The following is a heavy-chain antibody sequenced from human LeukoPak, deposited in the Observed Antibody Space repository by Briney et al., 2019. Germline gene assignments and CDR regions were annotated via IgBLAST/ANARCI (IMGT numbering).Heavy chain of an antibody. CDR3: ARVHLWSGYWYYFDY. D-gene: IGHD3-3*02. CDR1: GFNFSSYG. V-gene: IGHV3-33*08. CDR2: IWYDGSNK. J-gene: IGHJ4*02. Sequence: WETLTLPCPASGFNFSSYGKHWVRQAPGKGLESLAVIWYDGSNKYYADSVKGRFTISRDNSKNTPYLQMNSLRAEDTAVYYCARVHLWSGYWYYFDYWGQGTLVTVSS.